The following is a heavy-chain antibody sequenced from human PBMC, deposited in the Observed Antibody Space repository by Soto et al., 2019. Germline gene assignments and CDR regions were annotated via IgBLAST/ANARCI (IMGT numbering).Heavy chain of an antibody. J-gene: IGHJ6*02. CDR2: IWFDGSKK. Sequence: QMQLVESGGGVVQPGRSLRLSCEASGFTFRSYGIHWVRQAPGKGLEWVALIWFDGSKKYYVDSVKGRFAVSRDNSKNKLYLQMNSLRVEDTAVYYCARDRLVPYGYGMDVGGQGTTVTGSS. D-gene: IGHD2-2*01. CDR1: GFTFRSYG. V-gene: IGHV3-33*01. CDR3: ARDRLVPYGYGMDV.